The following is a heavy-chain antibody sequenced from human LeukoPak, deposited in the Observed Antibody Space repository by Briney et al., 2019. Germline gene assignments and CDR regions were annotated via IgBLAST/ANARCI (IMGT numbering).Heavy chain of an antibody. J-gene: IGHJ3*02. D-gene: IGHD6-6*01. Sequence: GASVKVSCKASGYTFTTYAIHWVRQAPGQRLEWMGWISTYNDDRKYSPKFQGTVTITTDTSASTAYLELSSLRSEDTAVYYCARDRSSSSYAFDIWGQGTMVTVSS. CDR2: ISTYNDDR. V-gene: IGHV1-3*04. CDR1: GYTFTTYA. CDR3: ARDRSSSSYAFDI.